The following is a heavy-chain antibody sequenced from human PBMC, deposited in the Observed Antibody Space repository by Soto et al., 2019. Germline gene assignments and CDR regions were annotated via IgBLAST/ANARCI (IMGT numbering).Heavy chain of an antibody. Sequence: ASVKVSCKASGYTFTSYYMHWVRQAPVQGLEWMGIINPSGGSTSYAQKFQGRVTMTRDTSTSTVYMELSSLRSEDTAVYYCARERSSHDAFDIWGQGTTVTVSS. J-gene: IGHJ3*02. CDR3: ARERSSHDAFDI. D-gene: IGHD1-26*01. CDR2: INPSGGST. V-gene: IGHV1-46*01. CDR1: GYTFTSYY.